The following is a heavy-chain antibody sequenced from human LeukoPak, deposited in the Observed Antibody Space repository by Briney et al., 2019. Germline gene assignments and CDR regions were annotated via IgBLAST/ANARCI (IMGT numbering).Heavy chain of an antibody. Sequence: PSETLSLTCTVSGGSISSSSYYWGWIRQPPGKGLEWIGSIYYSGSTYYNPSLKSRVTISVDTSKNQFSLKLSSVTAADTAVYYCARHISAPDEYFQHCGQGTLVTVSS. CDR1: GGSISSSSYY. V-gene: IGHV4-39*01. D-gene: IGHD1-14*01. CDR2: IYYSGST. CDR3: ARHISAPDEYFQH. J-gene: IGHJ1*01.